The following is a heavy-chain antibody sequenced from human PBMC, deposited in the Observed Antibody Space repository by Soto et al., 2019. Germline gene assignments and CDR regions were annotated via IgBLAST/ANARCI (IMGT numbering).Heavy chain of an antibody. J-gene: IGHJ3*02. Sequence: QVQLVQSGPEVKKPGASVTLSCKASGYNFNNYGISWVRQAPGQGLEWMGWIGGNNGNTKYGQKFQGRVSLTTDSSTSTAYMEMRSLRSDDTADYYCVRRVVTTLDDAFDIWGPGTRVTVSS. V-gene: IGHV1-18*01. CDR1: GYNFNNYG. D-gene: IGHD2-21*02. CDR3: VRRVVTTLDDAFDI. CDR2: IGGNNGNT.